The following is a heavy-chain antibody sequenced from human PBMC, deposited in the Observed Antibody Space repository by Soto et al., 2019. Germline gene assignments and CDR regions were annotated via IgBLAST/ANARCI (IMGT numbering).Heavy chain of an antibody. V-gene: IGHV3-43*01. D-gene: IGHD2-15*01. CDR2: ISWDGGST. Sequence: GGSLRLSCAASGFTFDDYTMHWVRQAPGKGLEWVSLISWDGGSTYYADSVKGRFTISRDNSKNSLYLQMNSLRTEDTALYYCAKGYCSGGSCYGHYYYYYGMDVWGQGTTVTVSS. J-gene: IGHJ6*02. CDR3: AKGYCSGGSCYGHYYYYYGMDV. CDR1: GFTFDDYT.